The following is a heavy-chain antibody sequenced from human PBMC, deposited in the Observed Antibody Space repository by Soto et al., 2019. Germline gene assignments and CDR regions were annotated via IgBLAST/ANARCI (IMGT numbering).Heavy chain of an antibody. Sequence: SETLSLTCTVSGGSISSSSYYWGWIRQPPGKGLEWIGSIYYSGSTYYNPSLKSRVTISVDTSKNQFSLKLSSVTAADTAVYYCAMKDPPSHKWLQIDYWGQGTLVTVSS. V-gene: IGHV4-39*01. CDR1: GGSISSSSYY. J-gene: IGHJ4*02. D-gene: IGHD5-12*01. CDR2: IYYSGST. CDR3: AMKDPPSHKWLQIDY.